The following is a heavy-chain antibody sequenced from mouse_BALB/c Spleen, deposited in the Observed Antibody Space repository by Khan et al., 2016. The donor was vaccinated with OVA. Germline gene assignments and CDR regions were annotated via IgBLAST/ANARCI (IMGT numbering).Heavy chain of an antibody. CDR2: VNPNNGGT. CDR3: AIYHGYFDV. V-gene: IGHV1-22*01. J-gene: IGHJ1*01. CDR1: GYSFTGYY. Sequence: VQLQQPGPDLVKPGASVKISCKASGYSFTGYYIHWLKQSHGKSHEWIGRVNPNNGGTSYNQTFKGKAILTVAKSSNKAYMELRSLTLEDSAVYSCAIYHGYFDVWGEGTTVTVSS. D-gene: IGHD1-1*01.